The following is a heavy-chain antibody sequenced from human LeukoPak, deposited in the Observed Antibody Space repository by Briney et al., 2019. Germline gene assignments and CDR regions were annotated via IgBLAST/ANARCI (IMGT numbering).Heavy chain of an antibody. D-gene: IGHD2-21*02. CDR2: IYSGGST. V-gene: IGHV3-53*01. J-gene: IGHJ3*02. CDR3: AVVVTAIRRYDAFDI. Sequence: GGSLRLPCAPSGFTVSSNYMSWVRQAPGKGVEWVSVIYSGGSTYYADSVKGRFTISRDNSKNTLYLQMNSLRAEDTAVYYCAVVVTAIRRYDAFDIWGQGTMVTVSS. CDR1: GFTVSSNY.